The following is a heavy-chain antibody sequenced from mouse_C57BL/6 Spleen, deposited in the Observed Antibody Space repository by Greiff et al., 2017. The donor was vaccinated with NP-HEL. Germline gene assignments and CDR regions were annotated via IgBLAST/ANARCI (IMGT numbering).Heavy chain of an antibody. J-gene: IGHJ4*01. CDR3: ALTTVVARAMDY. CDR2: IYPGDGDT. CDR1: GYAFSSSW. D-gene: IGHD1-1*01. Sequence: VQLVESGPELVKPGASVKISCKASGYAFSSSWMNWVKQRPGKGLEWIGRIYPGDGDTNYNEKFKSKATLTVDKSSSTAYMQLSSLTSEDSAVYYCALTTVVARAMDYWGQGTSVTVSS. V-gene: IGHV1-82*01.